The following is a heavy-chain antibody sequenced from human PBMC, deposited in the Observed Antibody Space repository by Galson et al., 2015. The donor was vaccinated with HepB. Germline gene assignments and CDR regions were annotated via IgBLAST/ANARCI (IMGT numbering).Heavy chain of an antibody. Sequence: ETVSLACTVAGVAVSSREYYWAWTRQPPVEGLEWIGSIYSPPATTATSYYTSSLKSRITMSVATSKNQFFLRLASVTAADTSMYFCVRCGITYSWGQGTLVTVSS. CDR2: IYSPPATTATS. CDR3: VRCGITYS. CDR1: GVAVSSREYY. J-gene: IGHJ4*02. V-gene: IGHV4-39*01. D-gene: IGHD1-14*01.